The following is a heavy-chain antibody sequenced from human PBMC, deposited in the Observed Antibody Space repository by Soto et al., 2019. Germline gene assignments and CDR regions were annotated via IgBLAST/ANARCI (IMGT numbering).Heavy chain of an antibody. CDR1: GGTFSSYA. D-gene: IGHD5-12*01. V-gene: IGHV1-69*12. CDR2: IIPIFGTA. CDR3: ASGGRVVAPDY. J-gene: IGHJ4*01. Sequence: QVQLVQSGAEVKKPGSSVKVSCKASGGTFSSYAISWVRQAPGQGLEWMGGIIPIFGTANYAQKFQGRVTXTXXESTRTADMELSSLRSEDTAVYDCASGGRVVAPDYWGQGTLVTVSS.